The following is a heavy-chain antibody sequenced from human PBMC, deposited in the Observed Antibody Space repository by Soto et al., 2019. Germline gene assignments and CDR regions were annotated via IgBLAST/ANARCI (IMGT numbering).Heavy chain of an antibody. Sequence: SETLSLTCAFSSGSISSNYWWTWVRQSPGKELEWIGEIFHSGETNYNTSIGSRGTMSLGTSKNQFSLKLSSVPAEDTAVYYCARFTEYQLLYAYWGQEPLVTVSS. CDR2: IFHSGET. V-gene: IGHV4-4*02. CDR3: ARFTEYQLLYAY. CDR1: SGSISSNYW. D-gene: IGHD2-2*01. J-gene: IGHJ4*02.